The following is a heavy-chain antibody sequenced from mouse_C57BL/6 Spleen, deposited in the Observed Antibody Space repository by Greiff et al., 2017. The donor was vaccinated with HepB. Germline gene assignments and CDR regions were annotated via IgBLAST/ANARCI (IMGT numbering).Heavy chain of an antibody. CDR3: ARSTIYYDSYYFDY. CDR2: IYPRDGST. V-gene: IGHV1-85*01. J-gene: IGHJ2*01. CDR1: GYTFTSYD. Sequence: QVQLKESGPELVKPGASVKLSCKASGYTFTSYDINWVKQRPGQGLEWIGWIYPRDGSTKYNEKFKGKATLTVDTSSSTAYMELPSLTSEDSAVYFWARSTIYYDSYYFDYWGQGTTLTVSS. D-gene: IGHD2-4*01.